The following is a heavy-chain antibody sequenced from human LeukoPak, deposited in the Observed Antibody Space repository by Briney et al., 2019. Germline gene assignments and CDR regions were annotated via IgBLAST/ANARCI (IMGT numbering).Heavy chain of an antibody. CDR2: INSDGSST. CDR3: ARDSVY. D-gene: IGHD5/OR15-5a*01. J-gene: IGHJ3*01. CDR1: GFTFSIYW. Sequence: PPGGSLRLSCAASGFTFSIYWIHWVRQTPGKGLVWVSHINSDGSSTTYADSVKGRFTISRDNAKNTLYLQMNSLRAEDTAVYYCARDSVYWGQGTMVTVSS. V-gene: IGHV3-74*01.